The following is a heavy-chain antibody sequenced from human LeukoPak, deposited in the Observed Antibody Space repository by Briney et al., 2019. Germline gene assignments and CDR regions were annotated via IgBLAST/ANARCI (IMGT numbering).Heavy chain of an antibody. D-gene: IGHD3-10*01. CDR1: GFTVGSNY. Sequence: GGSLSLSCAASGFTVGSNYMSWVRQAPGKGLEWVSIIYSVGSTYYADSVKGRFTSSIHNSNNTVYLQMNSLRGEATAVYYCARERSHYYGSESEYRYYYYGMDVWGQGTTVTVSS. V-gene: IGHV3-53*04. J-gene: IGHJ6*02. CDR3: ARERSHYYGSESEYRYYYYGMDV. CDR2: IYSVGST.